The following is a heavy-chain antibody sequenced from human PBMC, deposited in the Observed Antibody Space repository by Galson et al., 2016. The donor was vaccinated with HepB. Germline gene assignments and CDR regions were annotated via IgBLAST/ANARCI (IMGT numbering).Heavy chain of an antibody. D-gene: IGHD4-23*01. Sequence: TLSLTCTVSGGSISSGGYYWSWIRQHPGKGLEWIGYIYYSGSTYYNPSLKSRVTISVDTSKNQFSLKLSSVTAADTAVYYCARGTYGGRFLGYWGQGTLVTVSS. CDR2: IYYSGST. CDR1: GGSISSGGYY. V-gene: IGHV4-31*03. CDR3: ARGTYGGRFLGY. J-gene: IGHJ4*02.